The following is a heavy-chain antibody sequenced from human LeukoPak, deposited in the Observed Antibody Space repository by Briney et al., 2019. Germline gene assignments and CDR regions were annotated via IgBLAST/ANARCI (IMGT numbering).Heavy chain of an antibody. CDR1: GGSISSSSYY. CDR3: AREEDGDTANGGEFDY. CDR2: IYYSGST. V-gene: IGHV4-39*07. Sequence: PSETLSLTCTVSGGSISSSSYYWGWIRQPPGKGLEWIGSIYYSGSTYYNPSLKSRVTISVDTSKNQFSLKLSSVTAADTAVYYCAREEDGDTANGGEFDYWGQGTLVTVSS. D-gene: IGHD5-18*01. J-gene: IGHJ4*02.